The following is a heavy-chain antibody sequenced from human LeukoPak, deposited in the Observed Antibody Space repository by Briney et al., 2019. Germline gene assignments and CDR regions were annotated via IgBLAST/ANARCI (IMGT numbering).Heavy chain of an antibody. CDR2: ISSDGSNK. J-gene: IGHJ4*02. V-gene: IGHV3-30*03. Sequence: GGSLRLSCAASRFTFNIFGMHWVRQAPGKGLEWVAVISSDGSNKYYADSVRGRLTISRDNSKDTLYLQMSSLTIEDTAVYYCRAATRYLDYYYDYWGQGTLVTVSS. CDR1: RFTFNIFG. CDR3: RAATRYLDYYYDY. D-gene: IGHD3-22*01.